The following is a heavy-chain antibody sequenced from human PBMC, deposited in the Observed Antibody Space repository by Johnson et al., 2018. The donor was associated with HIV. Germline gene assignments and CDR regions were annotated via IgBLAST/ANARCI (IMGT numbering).Heavy chain of an antibody. CDR3: AREMNAGNDAFDI. J-gene: IGHJ3*02. CDR1: GFTFSSYA. Sequence: QVQLVESGGGVVQPGRSLRLSCAASGFTFSSYAMHWVRQAPCKGLEWVAVISYDGSNKYYADSVKGRFTISRDNSKNTLYLQMNSLRAEDTAVYYCAREMNAGNDAFDIWGQGTMVTVSS. V-gene: IGHV3-30*04. CDR2: ISYDGSNK.